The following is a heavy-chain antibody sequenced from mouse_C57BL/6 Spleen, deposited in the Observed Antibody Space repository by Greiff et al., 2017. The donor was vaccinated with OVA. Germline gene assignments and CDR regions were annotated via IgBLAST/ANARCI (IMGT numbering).Heavy chain of an antibody. CDR1: GFTFSDYG. J-gene: IGHJ3*01. Sequence: EVQRVESGGGLVKPGGSLKLSCAASGFTFSDYGMHWVRQAPEKGLEWVAYISSGSSTIYYADTVKGRFTISRDNAKNTLFLQMTSLRSEDTAMYYCASGYYAWFAYWGQGTLVTVSA. CDR2: ISSGSSTI. CDR3: ASGYYAWFAY. V-gene: IGHV5-17*01. D-gene: IGHD2-3*01.